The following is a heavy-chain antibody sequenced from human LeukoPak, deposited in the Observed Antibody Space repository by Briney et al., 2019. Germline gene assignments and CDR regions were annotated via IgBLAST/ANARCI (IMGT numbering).Heavy chain of an antibody. V-gene: IGHV1-69*01. D-gene: IGHD3-10*01. CDR3: ARDGSGAQHYYYGMDV. J-gene: IGHJ6*02. CDR2: IIPIFGTA. CDR1: GGTFSSYA. Sequence: SVKVSCKASGGTFSSYAISWVRQAPGQGLEWMGGIIPIFGTANYAQKFQGRVTITADESTSTAYKELSSLRSEDTAVYYCARDGSGAQHYYYGMDVWGQGTTVTVSS.